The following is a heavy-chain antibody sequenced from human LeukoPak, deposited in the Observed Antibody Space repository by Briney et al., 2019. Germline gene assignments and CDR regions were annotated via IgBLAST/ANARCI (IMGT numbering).Heavy chain of an antibody. CDR2: IYHSGST. Sequence: SETLSLTCAVSGYSISSGYYWGWIRQPPGKGLEWIGSIYHSGSTYYNPSLKSRVTISVDTSKNQFSLKLSSVTAADTAVYYCARYMVRGXIYXLXXXXDXWGQXTMVTVSS. V-gene: IGHV4-38-2*01. CDR3: ARYMVRGXIYXLXXXXDX. J-gene: IGHJ3*02. CDR1: GYSISSGYY. D-gene: IGHD3-10*01.